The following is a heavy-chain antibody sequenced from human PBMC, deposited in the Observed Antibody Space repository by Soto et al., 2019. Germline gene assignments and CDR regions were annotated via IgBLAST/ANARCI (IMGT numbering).Heavy chain of an antibody. CDR1: GFTFTSYS. CDR3: ARESEDLTSNFDF. CDR2: ISSTTNYI. Sequence: PGGSLRLSCAASGFTFTSYSMNWVRQAPGKGLEWVSSISSTTNYIYYGDSMKGRFTISRDNAKNSLYLEMNSLRAEDTAVYYCARESEDLTSNFDFGGQGTLVTVSS. J-gene: IGHJ4*02. V-gene: IGHV3-21*06.